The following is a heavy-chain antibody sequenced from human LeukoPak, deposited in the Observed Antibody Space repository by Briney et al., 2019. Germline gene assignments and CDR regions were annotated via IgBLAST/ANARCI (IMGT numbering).Heavy chain of an antibody. CDR2: IHYSGST. J-gene: IGHJ6*03. Sequence: KSSETLSLTCSVSGGSISNYYWSWIRQPPGKGLEWIGYIHYSGSTNYNRSLKSRVTISVDTSKNQFSLKLSSVTAAYTAVYYCARVEEGYGSGRRENYYYYYMDVWGKGTTVTISS. CDR1: GGSISNYY. V-gene: IGHV4-59*01. D-gene: IGHD3-10*01. CDR3: ARVEEGYGSGRRENYYYYYMDV.